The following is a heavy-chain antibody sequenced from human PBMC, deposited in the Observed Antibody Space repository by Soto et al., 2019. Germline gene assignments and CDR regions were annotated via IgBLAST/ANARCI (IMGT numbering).Heavy chain of an antibody. Sequence: ESGGDLVQPGGSLRLSCAVSEFSFRNYWMSWVRQAPGKGLEWVANINHDGSEQNFLDSVKGRFTISRDNGKNSLFLQMNSLRAEDTAVYYCARDIGYSSFDYWGQGTLVTVSS. CDR3: ARDIGYSSFDY. J-gene: IGHJ4*02. CDR1: EFSFRNYW. D-gene: IGHD2-15*01. V-gene: IGHV3-7*01. CDR2: INHDGSEQ.